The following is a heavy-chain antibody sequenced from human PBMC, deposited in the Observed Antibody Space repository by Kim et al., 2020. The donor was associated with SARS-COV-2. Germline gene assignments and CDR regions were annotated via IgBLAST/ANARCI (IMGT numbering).Heavy chain of an antibody. Sequence: GGSLRLSCAASGFTFSSYWMHWVRQAPGKGLVWVSRINSDGSTTNYADSVKGRFTISRDNAKNTLYLQMSSLRAEVTAVYYCASRRYTGTYYYFDSWGQGTLVVVSS. J-gene: IGHJ4*02. CDR2: INSDGSTT. CDR1: GFTFSSYW. V-gene: IGHV3-74*01. CDR3: ASRRYTGTYYYFDS. D-gene: IGHD1-26*01.